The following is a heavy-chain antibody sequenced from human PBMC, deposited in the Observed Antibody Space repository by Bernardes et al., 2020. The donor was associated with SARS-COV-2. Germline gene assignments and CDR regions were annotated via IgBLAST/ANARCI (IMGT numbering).Heavy chain of an antibody. J-gene: IGHJ6*02. CDR3: ARDNPGIIHYQYYGMDV. V-gene: IGHV3-11*01. CDR2: ISHSSNTK. D-gene: IGHD3-10*01. CDR1: GFDFSDYY. Sequence: GGSLRLSCTASGFDFSDYYMSWIRQAPGKGLEWVSYISHSSNTKYYGDSVRGRFTISRDNAKKTLFLQMNSLRADDTAVYYCARDNPGIIHYQYYGMDVWGHGTTVTVSS.